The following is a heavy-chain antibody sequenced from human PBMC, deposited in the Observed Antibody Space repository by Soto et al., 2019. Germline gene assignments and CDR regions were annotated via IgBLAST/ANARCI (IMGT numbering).Heavy chain of an antibody. J-gene: IGHJ6*02. CDR3: ARVGAAAGLPTYLRSAYYYYYYGMDV. CDR2: IIPIFGTA. D-gene: IGHD6-13*01. V-gene: IGHV1-69*06. CDR1: GGTFSSYA. Sequence: SVKVSCKASGGTFSSYAISWVRQAPGQGLEWMGGIIPIFGTANYAQKFQGRVTITADKSTSTAYMELSSLRSEDTAVYYCARVGAAAGLPTYLRSAYYYYYYGMDVWGQGTTVTVYS.